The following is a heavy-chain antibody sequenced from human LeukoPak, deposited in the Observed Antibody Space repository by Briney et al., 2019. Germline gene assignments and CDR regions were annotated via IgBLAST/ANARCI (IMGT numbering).Heavy chain of an antibody. J-gene: IGHJ4*02. D-gene: IGHD4-11*01. V-gene: IGHV4-59*01. CDR1: GGSISTYY. CDR3: ARDYSNYFDC. CDR2: IYYSGST. Sequence: SETLSLTCTVSGGSISTYYWSWIRQPPGKGLEWIGYIYYSGSTNYNPSLKSRVTISVDMSKNQFSLKLSSVTAAGTAVYYCARDYSNYFDCWGQGTLVTVSS.